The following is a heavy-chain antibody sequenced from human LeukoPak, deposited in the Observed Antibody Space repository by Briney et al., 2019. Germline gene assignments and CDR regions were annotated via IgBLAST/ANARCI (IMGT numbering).Heavy chain of an antibody. CDR3: ARDPGDYGAYRGDY. Sequence: GGSLRLSCAASGFTFSSYEMNWVRQAPGKGLEWLSYISSGGSTIYYADSVKGRFTISRDNAKNSLYLQMNSLRAEDTAVYYCARDPGDYGAYRGDYWGQGTLVTVSS. CDR2: ISSGGSTI. V-gene: IGHV3-48*03. J-gene: IGHJ4*02. D-gene: IGHD4-17*01. CDR1: GFTFSSYE.